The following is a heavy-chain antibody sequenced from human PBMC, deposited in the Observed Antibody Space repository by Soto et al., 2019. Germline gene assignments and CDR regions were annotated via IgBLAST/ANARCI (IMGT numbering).Heavy chain of an antibody. V-gene: IGHV1-18*01. CDR3: ARHVSVAGTENNYYYYYGMDV. Sequence: QVQLVQSGAAVKKPVASVKVSCKASGYTFTSYGISWVRQAPGQGLEWMGWISAYNGNTNYAQKLQGRVTMTTDTTTSTAYIELRSLRSDDTAVYYCARHVSVAGTENNYYYYYGMDVWGQGTTVTVSS. D-gene: IGHD6-19*01. CDR2: ISAYNGNT. J-gene: IGHJ6*02. CDR1: GYTFTSYG.